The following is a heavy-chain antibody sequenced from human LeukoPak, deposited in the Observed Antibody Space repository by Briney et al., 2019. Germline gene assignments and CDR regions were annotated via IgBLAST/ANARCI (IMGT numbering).Heavy chain of an antibody. Sequence: GGSLRLSCAASGFTFSNYGMHWVRQAPGKGLEWVAFIRYDGSNKYYADSVKGRFTISRENSKNTLYLQMNSLRAEDTAVYYCAKRKGETAMVYFDYWGQGTLVTVSS. CDR3: AKRKGETAMVYFDY. CDR2: IRYDGSNK. J-gene: IGHJ4*02. D-gene: IGHD5-18*01. V-gene: IGHV3-30*02. CDR1: GFTFSNYG.